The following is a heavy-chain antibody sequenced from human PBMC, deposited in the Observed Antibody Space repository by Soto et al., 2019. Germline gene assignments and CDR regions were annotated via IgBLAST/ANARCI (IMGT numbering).Heavy chain of an antibody. J-gene: IGHJ3*01. CDR1: GYSFTSYD. CDR2: VNPNSGAT. Sequence: QVQLVQSGAEVKKPGASVKVSCKASGYSFTSYDMNWVRQAPGQGLEWMGWVNPNSGATDYAQKFQDRVTMTTDTSIRTAYIELSSLRSEDTAVYYCARVSFLAPVTGAEIFDFWGQGTMVTVSS. V-gene: IGHV1-8*01. CDR3: ARVSFLAPVTGAEIFDF. D-gene: IGHD2-21*02.